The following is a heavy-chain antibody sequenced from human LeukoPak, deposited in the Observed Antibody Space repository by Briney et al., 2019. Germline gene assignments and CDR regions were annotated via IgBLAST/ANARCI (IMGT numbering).Heavy chain of an antibody. Sequence: SVKVSCKASGGTFSSYAISWVRQAPGQGLEWMGGIVPIFGTANYAQKFQGRVTITADESTSTAYMELSSLRSEDTAVYYCASDSSGLYYFDYWGQGTLVTVSS. J-gene: IGHJ4*02. D-gene: IGHD6-19*01. CDR1: GGTFSSYA. CDR3: ASDSSGLYYFDY. CDR2: IVPIFGTA. V-gene: IGHV1-69*13.